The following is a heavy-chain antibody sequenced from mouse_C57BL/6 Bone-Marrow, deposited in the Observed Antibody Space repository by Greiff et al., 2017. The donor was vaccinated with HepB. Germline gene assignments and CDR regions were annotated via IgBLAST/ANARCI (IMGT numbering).Heavy chain of an antibody. CDR3: ARSYYGSSSWYFDY. V-gene: IGHV2-2*01. CDR2: IWSGGST. Sequence: VHLVESGPGLVQPSQSLSITCTVSGFSLTSYGVHWVRQSPGKGLEWLGVIWSGGSTDYNAAFISRLSISKDNSKSQVFFKMNSLQADDTAIYYCARSYYGSSSWYFDYWGQGTTLTVSS. D-gene: IGHD1-1*01. CDR1: GFSLTSYG. J-gene: IGHJ2*01.